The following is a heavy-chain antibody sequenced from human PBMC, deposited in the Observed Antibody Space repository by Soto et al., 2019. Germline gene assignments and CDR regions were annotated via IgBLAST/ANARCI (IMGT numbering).Heavy chain of an antibody. D-gene: IGHD2-2*01. Sequence: EVQLLESGGGLVLPGESLRLSCAASGFTFSSYVMSLVRQAPGKGLEWVSGISGAGGSTSYADSVKGRFTISRDNSKNTVYLQMSFLRAEDTAVYFCVRGLSPWGQGTLVTVSS. V-gene: IGHV3-23*01. CDR1: GFTFSSYV. J-gene: IGHJ5*02. CDR2: ISGAGGST. CDR3: VRGLSP.